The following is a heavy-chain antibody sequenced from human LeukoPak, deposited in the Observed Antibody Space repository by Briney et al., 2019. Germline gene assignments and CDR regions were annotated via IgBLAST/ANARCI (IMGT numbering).Heavy chain of an antibody. CDR3: AREPYCSGGSCYYSFYYYGMDV. CDR2: INAGNDNT. V-gene: IGHV1-3*01. D-gene: IGHD2-15*01. Sequence: ASVKVSCKASGYTFTSYAMHWVRQAPGQRLEWMGWINAGNDNTKYSQKFQGRVTITRDTSASTAYMELSSLRSEDTAVYYCAREPYCSGGSCYYSFYYYGMDVWGKGTTVTVSS. CDR1: GYTFTSYA. J-gene: IGHJ6*04.